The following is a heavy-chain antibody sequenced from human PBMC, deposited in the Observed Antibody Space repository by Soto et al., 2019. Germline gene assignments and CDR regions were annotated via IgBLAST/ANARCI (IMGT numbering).Heavy chain of an antibody. V-gene: IGHV3-23*01. CDR1: GFTFSSYA. CDR2: ISGSGGST. CDR3: AAMSREYYYYGMDV. D-gene: IGHD1-26*01. J-gene: IGHJ6*02. Sequence: EVQLLESGGGLVQPGGSLRLSCAASGFTFSSYAMSWVHQAPGKGLEWVSAISGSGGSTYYADSVKGRFTISRDNSKNTLYLQMNSLRAEDTAVYYCAAMSREYYYYGMDVWGQGTTVTVSS.